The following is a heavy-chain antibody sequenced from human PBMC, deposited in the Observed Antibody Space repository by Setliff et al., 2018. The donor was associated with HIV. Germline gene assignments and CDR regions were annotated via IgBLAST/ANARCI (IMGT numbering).Heavy chain of an antibody. CDR2: IISILEIT. J-gene: IGHJ3*02. Sequence: SVKVSCKASGGTSSTHAMNWVRQAPGQGLEWMGQIISILEITDYAQKFQGRLTITADEPTNTIYMELSGLRSEDTAVYYCAGPRGDEAFDIWGQGTMVT. CDR3: AGPRGDEAFDI. D-gene: IGHD3-10*01. V-gene: IGHV1-69*10. CDR1: GGTSSTHA.